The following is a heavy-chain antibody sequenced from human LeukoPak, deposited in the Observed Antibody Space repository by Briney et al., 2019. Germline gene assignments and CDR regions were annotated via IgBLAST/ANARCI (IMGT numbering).Heavy chain of an antibody. CDR1: GYTFTSYV. V-gene: IGHV1-3*01. Sequence: ASVKVSCKASGYTFTSYVIHRVRQAPGQRLEWMGWINAGNGNTKYSQNFQGRVTITRDTSATTAYMELSSLRSEDTAVYYCARDSSFDSSGYYFRFDPWGQGTLVTVSS. CDR2: INAGNGNT. CDR3: ARDSSFDSSGYYFRFDP. D-gene: IGHD3-22*01. J-gene: IGHJ5*02.